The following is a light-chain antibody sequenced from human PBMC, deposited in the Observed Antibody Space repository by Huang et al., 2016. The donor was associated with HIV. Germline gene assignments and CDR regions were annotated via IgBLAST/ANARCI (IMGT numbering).Light chain of an antibody. J-gene: IGKJ5*01. Sequence: DIVMSQSPLSLPVTPGEPASISCRSSPSLLYSNGNNYLDWYLQKPGQPPQLLIYLGSNRASGVPDRFSGSGSGTDFTLKISRVEAEDVGVYYCMQALQTPPAFGQGTRLEIK. CDR1: PSLLYSNGNNY. V-gene: IGKV2-28*01. CDR2: LGS. CDR3: MQALQTPPA.